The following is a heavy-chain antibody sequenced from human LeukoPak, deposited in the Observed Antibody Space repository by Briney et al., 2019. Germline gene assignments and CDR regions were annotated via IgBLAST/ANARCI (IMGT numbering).Heavy chain of an antibody. CDR2: ISSSGSTI. D-gene: IGHD3-16*01. Sequence: EGSLRLSCAASGFSVSVDYMSWVRQAPGKGLEWVSYISSSGSTIYYADSVKGRFTISRDNAKNSLYLQMNSLRAEDTAVYYCARMIPSLDYWGQGTLVTVSS. J-gene: IGHJ4*02. CDR3: ARMIPSLDY. CDR1: GFSVSVDY. V-gene: IGHV3-11*01.